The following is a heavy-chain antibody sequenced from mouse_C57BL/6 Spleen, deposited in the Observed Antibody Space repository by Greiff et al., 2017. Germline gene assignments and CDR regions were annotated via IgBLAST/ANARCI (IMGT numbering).Heavy chain of an antibody. Sequence: QVQLQQPGTELVKPGASVKLSCKASGYTFTSYWMHWVKQRPGQGLEWIGNINPSNGGTNYNEKFKSKTTLTVDKSSSTAYMQLSSLTSEDSAVYYCASYGSSLYYFDYWGQGTTLTVSS. CDR2: INPSNGGT. CDR3: ASYGSSLYYFDY. CDR1: GYTFTSYW. J-gene: IGHJ2*01. D-gene: IGHD1-1*01. V-gene: IGHV1-53*01.